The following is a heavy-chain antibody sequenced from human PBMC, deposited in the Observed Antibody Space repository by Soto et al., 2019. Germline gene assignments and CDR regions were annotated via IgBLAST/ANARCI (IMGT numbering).Heavy chain of an antibody. D-gene: IGHD6-19*01. Sequence: GGSLRLSCAASGFTFDDYAMHWVRQAPGKGLEWVSGISWNSGSIGYADSVKGRFTISRDSAKNSLYLQMNSLRAEDTALYYCAKDAGIAVAVTDAIYGMDVWGQGTTVTVSS. J-gene: IGHJ6*02. CDR1: GFTFDDYA. CDR3: AKDAGIAVAVTDAIYGMDV. V-gene: IGHV3-9*01. CDR2: ISWNSGSI.